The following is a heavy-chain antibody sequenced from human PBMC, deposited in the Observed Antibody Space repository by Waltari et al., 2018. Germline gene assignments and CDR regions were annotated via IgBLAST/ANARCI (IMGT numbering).Heavy chain of an antibody. D-gene: IGHD2-15*01. V-gene: IGHV4-34*02. CDR2: INHSGST. Sequence: QVQLQQWGAGLLKPSETLSLTCAVSGGSFSGYYWSWIRQPPGKGLEWIGEINHSGSTNYNPSLKSRVTISVDTSKNQFSLKVNSVTAADTAVYYCARGYCSGDSCSVYFDYWGQGTLVTVSS. CDR3: ARGYCSGDSCSVYFDY. CDR1: GGSFSGYY. J-gene: IGHJ4*02.